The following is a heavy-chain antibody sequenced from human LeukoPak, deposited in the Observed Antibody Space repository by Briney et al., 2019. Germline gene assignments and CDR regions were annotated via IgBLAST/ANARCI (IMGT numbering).Heavy chain of an antibody. V-gene: IGHV3-30*04. D-gene: IGHD6-19*01. CDR1: GFTFSSYA. CDR3: ARDSSGWDCYFDY. J-gene: IGHJ4*02. CDR2: ISYDGSNK. Sequence: GGSLRLSCAASGFTFSSYAMHWVRQAPGKGLEWVAVISYDGSNKYYADSVKGRFTISRDNSKNTLYLQMNSLRAEDTAVYYCARDSSGWDCYFDYWGQGTLVTVSS.